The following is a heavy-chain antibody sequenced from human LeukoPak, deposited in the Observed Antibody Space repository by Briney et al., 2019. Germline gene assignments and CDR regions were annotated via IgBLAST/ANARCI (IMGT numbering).Heavy chain of an antibody. CDR2: ISSSSSYI. J-gene: IGHJ3*02. Sequence: GGSLRLSCAASGFTFSSYSMNWVRQAPGKGLEWVSSISSSSSYIYYADSVKGRFTISRDNAKNSLYLQMNSLRAEDTAAYYCARQDDSIGYYFVRDAFDIWGPGTMVTVSS. V-gene: IGHV3-21*01. D-gene: IGHD3-22*01. CDR1: GFTFSSYS. CDR3: ARQDDSIGYYFVRDAFDI.